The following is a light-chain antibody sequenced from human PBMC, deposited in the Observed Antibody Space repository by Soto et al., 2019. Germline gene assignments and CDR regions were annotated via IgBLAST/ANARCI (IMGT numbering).Light chain of an antibody. CDR3: QQRHMWPIT. V-gene: IGKV3D-20*02. Sequence: EIVLTQSPGTLSLSPGERATLSCRASQSVSSSYLAWYQQKPGQAPRLLICGASSRATGIPDRFSGSGSGTDFTLTISSLEPEDSAVYYCQQRHMWPITFGQGTRLEIK. CDR2: GAS. CDR1: QSVSSSY. J-gene: IGKJ5*01.